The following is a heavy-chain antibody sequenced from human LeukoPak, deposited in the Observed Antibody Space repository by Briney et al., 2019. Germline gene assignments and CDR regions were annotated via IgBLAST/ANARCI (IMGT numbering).Heavy chain of an antibody. CDR3: ARGADPDNYYDSSGYYYRNDAFDI. D-gene: IGHD3-22*01. Sequence: SETLSLTCAVYGGSFSGYYWSWIRQPPGKGLEWIGEINHSGSTNYNPSLKSRVTISVDTSKNQFSLKLSSVTAADTAVYYCARGADPDNYYDSSGYYYRNDAFDIWGQGTMVTVSS. CDR2: INHSGST. CDR1: GGSFSGYY. J-gene: IGHJ3*02. V-gene: IGHV4-34*09.